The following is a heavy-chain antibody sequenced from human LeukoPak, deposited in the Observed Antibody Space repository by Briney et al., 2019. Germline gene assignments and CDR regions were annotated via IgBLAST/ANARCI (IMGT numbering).Heavy chain of an antibody. D-gene: IGHD3-9*01. V-gene: IGHV3-74*01. CDR1: GFTFNNYW. CDR2: ISSEGSST. Sequence: GGSLRLSCAASGFTFNNYWMHWVRQAPGKGLVWVSRISSEGSSTSYADSVKGRFTISRDNSKNTLYLQMNSLRAEDTAVYYCAVSQYYDILTGRRNYFDYWGQGTLVTVSS. CDR3: AVSQYYDILTGRRNYFDY. J-gene: IGHJ4*02.